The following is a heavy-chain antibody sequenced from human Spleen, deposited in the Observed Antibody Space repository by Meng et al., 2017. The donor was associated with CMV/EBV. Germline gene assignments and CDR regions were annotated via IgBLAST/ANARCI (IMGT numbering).Heavy chain of an antibody. CDR3: ARGSDY. J-gene: IGHJ4*02. CDR1: GFTFNMYS. Sequence: GESLKISCAASGFTFNMYSMHWVRQAPGKGLEWVAVIAFDGSNKYYSDSVTGRFTISRDNSKNTLYLQMNNLRVEDTAVYYCARGSDYWGQGTLVTVS. CDR2: IAFDGSNK. V-gene: IGHV3-30*04.